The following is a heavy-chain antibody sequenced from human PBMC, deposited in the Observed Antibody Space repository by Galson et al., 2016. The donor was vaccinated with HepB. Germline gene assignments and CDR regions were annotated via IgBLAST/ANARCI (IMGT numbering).Heavy chain of an antibody. J-gene: IGHJ4*02. V-gene: IGHV6-1*01. D-gene: IGHD5-18*01. CDR1: GDSVSSNSVT. CDR2: TYYRSKWYN. Sequence: CAISGDSVSSNSVTWSWIRQSPSRGLEWLGRTYYRSKWYNDYAVSVKSRITINPDTSKNQFSLHLTSVTPEDTAVYYCTRSGGPLGTYMVVDHFDYWGQGTRVTVSS. CDR3: TRSGGPLGTYMVVDHFDY.